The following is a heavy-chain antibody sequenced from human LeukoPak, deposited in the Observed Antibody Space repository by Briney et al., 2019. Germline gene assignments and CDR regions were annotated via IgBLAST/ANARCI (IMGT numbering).Heavy chain of an antibody. Sequence: GGSLRLSCAASGFTFSSYAMSWVRQAPGKGLEWVSAISGSGGSTYYADSVKGRFTISRDNSKNTLYLQMNNLRPEDTALFYCAKGVAGYQSSDLRHWGQGTLVTVSS. CDR2: ISGSGGST. J-gene: IGHJ4*02. V-gene: IGHV3-23*01. CDR3: AKGVAGYQSSDLRH. CDR1: GFTFSSYA. D-gene: IGHD6-25*01.